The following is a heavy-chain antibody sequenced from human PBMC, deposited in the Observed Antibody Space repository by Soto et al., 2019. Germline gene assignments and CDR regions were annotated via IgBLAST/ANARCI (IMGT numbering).Heavy chain of an antibody. V-gene: IGHV1-46*03. CDR2: INPSGGST. CDR1: GYTFTSYY. Sequence: QVQLVQSGAEVKKPGASVKVSCKASGYTFTSYYMHWVRQAPGQGLEWMGIINPSGGSTSYAQKFQGRVTMTRDTSTSTVYMELSSLRAADTAVYHCASSSPGSRTLMDIWGQGTMVTVSS. CDR3: ASSSPGSRTLMDI. J-gene: IGHJ3*02. D-gene: IGHD6-13*01.